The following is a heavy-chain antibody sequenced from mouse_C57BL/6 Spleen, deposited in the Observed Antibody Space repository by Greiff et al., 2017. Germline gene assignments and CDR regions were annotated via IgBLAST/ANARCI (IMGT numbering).Heavy chain of an antibody. CDR2: ISSGGSYT. CDR3: ARQRSTTRGYYAMDY. CDR1: GFTFSSYG. D-gene: IGHD2-14*01. J-gene: IGHJ4*01. Sequence: EVMLVESGGDLVKPGGSLKLSCAASGFTFSSYGMSWVRQTPDKRLEWVATISSGGSYTYYTDSVKGRFTISRDNAKNTLYLQMSSLKSEDTAMYYCARQRSTTRGYYAMDYWGQGTSVTVSS. V-gene: IGHV5-6*01.